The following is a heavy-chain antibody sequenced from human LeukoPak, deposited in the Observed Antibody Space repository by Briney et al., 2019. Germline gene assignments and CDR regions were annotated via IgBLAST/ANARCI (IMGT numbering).Heavy chain of an antibody. CDR1: GGSISSYY. Sequence: SETLSLTCTVSGGSISSYYWSWIRQPPGKGLEWIGYIYYSGSTNYNPSLKSRVTISVDTSKNQFSLRLSSVTAADTAVYYCARHRPYSSSWPDAFDIWGQGTMVTVSS. CDR2: IYYSGST. D-gene: IGHD6-13*01. V-gene: IGHV4-59*08. J-gene: IGHJ3*02. CDR3: ARHRPYSSSWPDAFDI.